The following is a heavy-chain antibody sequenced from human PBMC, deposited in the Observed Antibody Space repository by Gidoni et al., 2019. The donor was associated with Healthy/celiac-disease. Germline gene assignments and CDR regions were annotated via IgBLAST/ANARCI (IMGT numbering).Heavy chain of an antibody. CDR2: ISYDGSNK. J-gene: IGHJ4*02. V-gene: IGHV3-30*04. D-gene: IGHD3-3*01. Sequence: QVQLVESGGGVVQPGRSLRLSCAASGFTFSSYAMHWVRQAPGKGLEWVAVISYDGSNKYYADSVKGRFTISRDNSKNTLYLQMNSLRAEDTAVYYCARDDDEYFDYWGQGTLVTVSS. CDR3: ARDDDEYFDY. CDR1: GFTFSSYA.